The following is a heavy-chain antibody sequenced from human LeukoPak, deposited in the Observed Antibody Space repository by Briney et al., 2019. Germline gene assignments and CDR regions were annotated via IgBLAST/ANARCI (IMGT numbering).Heavy chain of an antibody. CDR2: TKPDGTAE. V-gene: IGHV3-7*01. CDR1: GFTFRNYW. Sequence: PGGSLRLSCAASGFTFRNYWMGWVRQAPGKGLEGVANTKPDGTAEYYADSVRGRFTTSRDNANNFLYLQMHSLRGEDTAVYYCARDGGLHTNFDYWGQGTLVTVSS. J-gene: IGHJ4*02. D-gene: IGHD2-15*01. CDR3: ARDGGLHTNFDY.